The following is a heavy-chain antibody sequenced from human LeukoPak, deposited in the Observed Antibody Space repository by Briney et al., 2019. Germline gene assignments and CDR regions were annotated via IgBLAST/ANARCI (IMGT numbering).Heavy chain of an antibody. CDR3: AKTFGYCSSTSCYLSYGMDV. J-gene: IGHJ6*02. D-gene: IGHD2-2*01. CDR2: IYYTGNT. Sequence: PSETLSLTCTVSGGSISGYYWSWIRQPPGKGLEWIGYIYYTGNTKYNPSLKSRVTISVDTSKNQFSLKLSSVTAADTAVYYCAKTFGYCSSTSCYLSYGMDVWGQGTTVTVSS. CDR1: GGSISGYY. V-gene: IGHV4-59*08.